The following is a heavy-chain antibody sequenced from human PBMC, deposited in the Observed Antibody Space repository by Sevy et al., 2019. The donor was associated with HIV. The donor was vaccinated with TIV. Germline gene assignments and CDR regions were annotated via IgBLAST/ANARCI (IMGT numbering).Heavy chain of an antibody. CDR1: GYAISSDYY. V-gene: IGHV4-38-2*01. D-gene: IGHD7-27*01. CDR3: ARFNWAFDY. J-gene: IGHJ4*02. Sequence: SETLSLTCAVSGYAISSDYYWAWIRQPPGKGLEWIGSAYHSGRAYSPSLKSRATISLDPSKNQIPLKLSSVTAADTAVYYCARFNWAFDYWGQGTLVTVSS. CDR2: AYHSGRA.